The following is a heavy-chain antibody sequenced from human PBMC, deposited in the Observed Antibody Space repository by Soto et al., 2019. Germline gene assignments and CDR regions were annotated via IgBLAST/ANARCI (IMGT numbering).Heavy chain of an antibody. CDR2: ISYDGSNK. CDR3: ASRAYYYDSSGYDY. CDR1: GFTFSSYA. D-gene: IGHD3-22*01. J-gene: IGHJ4*02. V-gene: IGHV3-30*04. Sequence: GGSLRLSCAASGFTFSSYAMHWVRQAPGKGLEWVEVISYDGSNKYYADSVKGRFTISRDNSKNTLYLQMNSLRAEDTAVYYCASRAYYYDSSGYDYWGQGTLVTVSS.